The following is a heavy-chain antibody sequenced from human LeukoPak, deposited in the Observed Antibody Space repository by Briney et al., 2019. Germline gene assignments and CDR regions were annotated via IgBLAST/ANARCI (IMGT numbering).Heavy chain of an antibody. CDR3: ARSKTYDFHMDV. V-gene: IGHV3-48*04. CDR1: GFTFSSFS. D-gene: IGHD3-3*01. Sequence: PGGSLRLSCAASGFTFSSFSMDWVRQAPGKGLEWVSHIGRGITYADSVKGRFTISRDNAKNSLYLQMNSLRAEDTAVYYCARSKTYDFHMDVWGKGTTVTVSS. J-gene: IGHJ6*03. CDR2: IGRGIT.